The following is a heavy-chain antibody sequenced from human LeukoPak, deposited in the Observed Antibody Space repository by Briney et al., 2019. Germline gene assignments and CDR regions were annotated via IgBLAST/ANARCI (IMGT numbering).Heavy chain of an antibody. Sequence: PSETLSLTCAVYGGSFSGYYWSWLRQPPGKGLEWIGEINHSGSTNYNPSLKSRVTISVDTSKNQFSLKLSSVTAADTAVYYCARVPTSTTTRRAIDYWGQGTLVTVSS. CDR1: GGSFSGYY. D-gene: IGHD2-2*01. CDR2: INHSGST. V-gene: IGHV4-34*01. J-gene: IGHJ4*02. CDR3: ARVPTSTTTRRAIDY.